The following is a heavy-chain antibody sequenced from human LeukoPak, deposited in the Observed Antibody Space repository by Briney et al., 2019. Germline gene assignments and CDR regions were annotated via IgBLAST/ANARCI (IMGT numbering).Heavy chain of an antibody. CDR3: ARTRDCSKTNCYVMDP. J-gene: IGHJ5*02. Sequence: GASVKVSCTAFGYTFTTYGINWVRQAPGQGLEWMGWIGPYNINTHYAQKVQGRVTMTTDTSTSTAYMELRSLRSDDTDVYYCARTRDCSKTNCYVMDPWGQGTLVTVSS. V-gene: IGHV1-18*04. CDR1: GYTFTTYG. D-gene: IGHD2-2*01. CDR2: IGPYNINT.